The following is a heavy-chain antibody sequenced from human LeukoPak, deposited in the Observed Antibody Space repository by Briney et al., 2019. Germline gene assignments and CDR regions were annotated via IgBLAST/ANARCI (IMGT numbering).Heavy chain of an antibody. Sequence: ASVKISCKVSGYTFTDHYLHWVQQAPGKGLEWVGLVDPEDGKTTYAEKFQGRVTITADTSTATAYMELSSLRSEDTAVYYCATGIIATTRVDYWDQGTLVTVSS. J-gene: IGHJ4*02. V-gene: IGHV1-69-2*01. CDR2: VDPEDGKT. CDR3: ATGIIATTRVDY. D-gene: IGHD5-12*01. CDR1: GYTFTDHY.